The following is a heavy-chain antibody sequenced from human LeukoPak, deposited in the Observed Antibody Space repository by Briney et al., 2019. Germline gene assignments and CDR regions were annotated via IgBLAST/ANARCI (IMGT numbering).Heavy chain of an antibody. V-gene: IGHV4-39*07. J-gene: IGHJ6*03. CDR2: IYYSGST. CDR3: ARGGPQYSSGWYALGIYYYYYYMDV. Sequence: PSETLSLTCTVSGGSISSSSYYWGWIRQPPGKGLEWIGSIYYSGSTYYNPSLKSRVTISADQSKNQFSLKVSSVTAADTAVYYCARGGPQYSSGWYALGIYYYYYYMDVWGKGTTVTISS. D-gene: IGHD6-19*01. CDR1: GGSISSSSYY.